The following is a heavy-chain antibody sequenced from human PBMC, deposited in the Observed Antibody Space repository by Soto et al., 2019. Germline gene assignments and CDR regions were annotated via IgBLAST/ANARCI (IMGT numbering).Heavy chain of an antibody. D-gene: IGHD1-26*01. Sequence: ASVKVSCKASGYTFTSYYMHWVRQAPGQGLEWMGIINPSGGSTSYAQKFQGRVTMTRDTSTSTVYMELSSLRSEDTAVYYCARPSYATSYTYYYYGMDVWGQGTTVTV. CDR3: ARPSYATSYTYYYYGMDV. CDR2: INPSGGST. V-gene: IGHV1-46*01. CDR1: GYTFTSYY. J-gene: IGHJ6*02.